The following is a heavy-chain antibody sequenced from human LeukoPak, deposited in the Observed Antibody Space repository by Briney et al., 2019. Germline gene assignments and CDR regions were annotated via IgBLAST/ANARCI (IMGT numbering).Heavy chain of an antibody. CDR3: ARAGMTSNNYGMDV. Sequence: SETLSLTCAVYGGSFSGYYWSWIRQPPGKGLEWIGEINHSGSTNYNPSLKSRVTISVDTSKNQFSLKLSSVTAADTAVYYCARAGMTSNNYGMDVWGQGTTVTVSS. CDR2: INHSGST. D-gene: IGHD2-21*02. V-gene: IGHV4-34*01. J-gene: IGHJ6*02. CDR1: GGSFSGYY.